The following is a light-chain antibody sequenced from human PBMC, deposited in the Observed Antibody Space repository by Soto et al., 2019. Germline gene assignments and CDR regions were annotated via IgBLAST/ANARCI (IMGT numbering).Light chain of an antibody. CDR1: QSVSSAY. Sequence: EIVLTQSPGTLSLSPGERDTLSCRASQSVSSAYLAWYQQIPGQAPRLLIYGASSRATGIPDRFSGSESGTDLTLTSSGLEPEDFAVDYCQQSGSSFYTFGQGTKLEI. CDR2: GAS. V-gene: IGKV3-20*01. J-gene: IGKJ2*01. CDR3: QQSGSSFYT.